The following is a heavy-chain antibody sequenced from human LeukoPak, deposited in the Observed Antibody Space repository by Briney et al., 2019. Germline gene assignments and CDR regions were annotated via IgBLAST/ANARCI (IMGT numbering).Heavy chain of an antibody. D-gene: IGHD6-13*01. CDR2: IYHSGGT. V-gene: IGHV4-30-2*01. CDR1: GGSISSGGYS. Sequence: SETLSLTCAVSGGSISSGGYSWSWIRQPPGKGLEWIGYIYHSGGTYYNPSLKSRVTISLDTSKNQFSLKLSSVTAADTAVYYCARGPIDYYSSRSDYRFDPWGQGTLVTVSS. CDR3: ARGPIDYYSSRSDYRFDP. J-gene: IGHJ5*02.